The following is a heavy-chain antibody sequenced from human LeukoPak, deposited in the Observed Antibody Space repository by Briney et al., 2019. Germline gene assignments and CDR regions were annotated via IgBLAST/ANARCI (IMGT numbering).Heavy chain of an antibody. CDR3: ARDRRLASFDY. J-gene: IGHJ4*02. D-gene: IGHD6-25*01. Sequence: GGSLRLSCAASGFTFSSYGMSWVRQAPGKGLEWVSAISGSGGSTYYADSVKGRFTISRDNSKNTLYLQMNSLRAEDAAIYYCARDRRLASFDYGGQGTLVTVSS. V-gene: IGHV3-23*01. CDR1: GFTFSSYG. CDR2: ISGSGGST.